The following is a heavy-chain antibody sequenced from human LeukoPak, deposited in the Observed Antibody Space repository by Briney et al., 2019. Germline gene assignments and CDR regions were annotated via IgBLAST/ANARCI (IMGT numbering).Heavy chain of an antibody. CDR2: MNQDGSEK. CDR1: GFTFDNYW. CDR3: TRVPEYHYYYMDV. J-gene: IGHJ6*03. V-gene: IGHV3-7*01. Sequence: PGGSLRLSCAASGFTFDNYWMSWVRQAPGKGLEWVANMNQDGSEKYYVGSVKGRFTISRDNAKNLLYLQINSLRAEDTAVYYCTRVPEYHYYYMDVWGKGTTVTVSS. D-gene: IGHD2-2*01.